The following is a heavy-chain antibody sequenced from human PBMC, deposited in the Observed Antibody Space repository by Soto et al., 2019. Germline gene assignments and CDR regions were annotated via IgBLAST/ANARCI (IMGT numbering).Heavy chain of an antibody. V-gene: IGHV5-51*01. CDR2: IYPGDSDT. Sequence: PGESLKISCKGSGYSFTSYWIGWVRQMPGKGLEWMGIIYPGDSDTRYSPSFQGQVTISADKSISTAYLQWSSLKASDTAMYYCARHPKYYSGYRYFDYWGQGTRVTVSS. D-gene: IGHD5-12*01. CDR1: GYSFTSYW. J-gene: IGHJ4*02. CDR3: ARHPKYYSGYRYFDY.